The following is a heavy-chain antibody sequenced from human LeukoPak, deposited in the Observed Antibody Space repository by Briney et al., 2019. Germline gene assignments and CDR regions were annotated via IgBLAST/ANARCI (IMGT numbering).Heavy chain of an antibody. J-gene: IGHJ4*02. CDR3: ARGHITMVRGVIPPLDY. D-gene: IGHD3-10*01. CDR1: GGTFSSYA. Sequence: SVKVSRKASGGTFSSYAISWVRQAPGQGLEWMGRIIPILGIANHAQKFQGRVTITADKSTSTAYMELSSLRSEDTAVYYCARGHITMVRGVIPPLDYWGQGTLVTVSS. V-gene: IGHV1-69*04. CDR2: IIPILGIA.